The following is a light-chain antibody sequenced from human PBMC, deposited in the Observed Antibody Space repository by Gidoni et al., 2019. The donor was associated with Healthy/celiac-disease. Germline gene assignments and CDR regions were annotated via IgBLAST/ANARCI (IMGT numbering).Light chain of an antibody. CDR1: QSVSSN. Sequence: ELVMTQSPATLSVSPGERATLSCRASQSVSSNLAWYQQKPGQAPRLLIYGASPRATGIPARFSGSGSGTEFTLTISSLQSEDFAVYYCQQYNNWLWTFGQXTKVEIK. J-gene: IGKJ1*01. CDR2: GAS. CDR3: QQYNNWLWT. V-gene: IGKV3-15*01.